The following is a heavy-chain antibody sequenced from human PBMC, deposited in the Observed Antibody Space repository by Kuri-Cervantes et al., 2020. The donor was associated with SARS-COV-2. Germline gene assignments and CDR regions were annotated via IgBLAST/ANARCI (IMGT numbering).Heavy chain of an antibody. CDR3: ARDRGPQAMFDP. V-gene: IGHV1-2*02. J-gene: IGHJ5*02. Sequence: ASVKVSCKASGGTFSSCAISWVRQAPGQGLEWMGWINPNSGGTNYAQKFQGRVTMTRDTSISTAYMELSRLRSDDTAVYYCARDRGPQAMFDPWGQGTLVTVSS. CDR2: INPNSGGT. CDR1: GGTFSSCA.